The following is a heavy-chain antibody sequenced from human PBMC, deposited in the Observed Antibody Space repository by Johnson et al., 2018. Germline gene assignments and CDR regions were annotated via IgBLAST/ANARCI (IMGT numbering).Heavy chain of an antibody. Sequence: QVQLVQSGGGVVQPGRSLRLSCAASGFTFSSHGMHWVRQAPGTGLEWVAVISYDGSNKYYADSEKGRFTSSRDNSKNPLYLQLNSLRAEDPAVEYCARDDMDGWGKGTKLTDS. CDR2: ISYDGSNK. CDR3: ARDDMDG. V-gene: IGHV3-30*03. J-gene: IGHJ6*03. CDR1: GFTFSSHG.